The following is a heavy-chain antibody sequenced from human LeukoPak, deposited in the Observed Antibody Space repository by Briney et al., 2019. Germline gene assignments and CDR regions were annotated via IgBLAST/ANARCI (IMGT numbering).Heavy chain of an antibody. CDR2: FDPEDGET. J-gene: IGHJ4*02. V-gene: IGHV1-24*01. CDR3: ATARITFGGVIVMPFDY. D-gene: IGHD3-16*02. CDR1: GYTLTELS. Sequence: AASVTVSCKVSGYTLTELSMHWVRQAPGKGLEWMGGFDPEDGETIYAQKFQGRVTMTEDTSTDTAYMELSSLRSEDTAVYYCATARITFGGVIVMPFDYWGQGTLVTVSS.